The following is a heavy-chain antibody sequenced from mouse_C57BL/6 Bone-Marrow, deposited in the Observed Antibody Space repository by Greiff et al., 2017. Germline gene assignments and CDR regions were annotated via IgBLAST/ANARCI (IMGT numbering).Heavy chain of an antibody. V-gene: IGHV1-66*01. D-gene: IGHD2-4*01. CDR1: GYSFTSYY. CDR2: IYPGSGNT. CDR3: ASYYDYDGEDY. Sequence: QVQLQQSGPELVKPGASVKISCKASGYSFTSYYIHWVKQRPGQGLEWIGWIYPGSGNTKYNEKFKGKATLTADTSSSTAYMQLSSLTSEDSAVYYCASYYDYDGEDYWGQGTTLTVSS. J-gene: IGHJ2*01.